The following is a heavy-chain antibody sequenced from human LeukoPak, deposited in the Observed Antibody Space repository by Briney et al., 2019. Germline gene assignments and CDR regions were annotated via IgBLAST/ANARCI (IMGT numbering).Heavy chain of an antibody. V-gene: IGHV3-30-3*02. CDR1: GFTFSSYA. D-gene: IGHD6-6*01. J-gene: IGHJ4*02. CDR3: AKSAPIAAHFDY. CDR2: ISYDGSNK. Sequence: GGSLRLSCAASGFTFSSYAMHWVRQAPDKGLEWVAVISYDGSNKYYADSVKGRFTISRDNSKNTLYLQMNSLRAEGTAVYYCAKSAPIAAHFDYWGQGTLVTVSS.